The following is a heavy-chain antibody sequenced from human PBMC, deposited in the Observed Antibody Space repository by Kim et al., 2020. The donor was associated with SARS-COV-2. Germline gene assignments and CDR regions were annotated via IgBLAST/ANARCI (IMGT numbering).Heavy chain of an antibody. D-gene: IGHD3-10*01. CDR2: TYYRSKWYN. V-gene: IGHV6-1*01. CDR3: ARDYYYGSGSYSYYYGMDV. Sequence: SQTLSLTCAISGDSVSSNSAAWNWIRQSPSRGLEWLGRTYYRSKWYNDYAVSVKSRITINPDTSKNQFSLQLNSVTPEDTAVYYCARDYYYGSGSYSYYYGMDVWGQGTTVTVSS. J-gene: IGHJ6*02. CDR1: GDSVSSNSAA.